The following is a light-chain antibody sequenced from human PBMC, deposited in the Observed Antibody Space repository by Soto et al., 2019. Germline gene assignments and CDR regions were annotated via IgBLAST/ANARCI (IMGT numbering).Light chain of an antibody. CDR3: QQYNTCWT. J-gene: IGKJ1*01. Sequence: DIQMTQSPSTLSASVGDRVTITCRASQSISGLLAWYQQKPGKAPKLLIYKASGVESGVPSRFSGSGSGTEFTLTINGMQPDDFANYYCQQYNTCWTCGQGTKVEVK. CDR2: KAS. V-gene: IGKV1-5*03. CDR1: QSISGL.